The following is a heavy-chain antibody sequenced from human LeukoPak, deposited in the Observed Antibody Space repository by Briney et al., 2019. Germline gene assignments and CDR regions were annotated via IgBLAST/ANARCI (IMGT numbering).Heavy chain of an antibody. J-gene: IGHJ5*02. CDR1: GFTVRSNY. CDR3: AGGSDDNWFDP. D-gene: IGHD2-21*02. CDR2: IYSGGST. Sequence: PGGSLRLSCAASGFTVRSNYMSWVRQAPGKGLEWVSVIYSGGSTCYADSVKGRFTISRDNSKNTLYLQMNSLRAEDTAVYYCAGGSDDNWFDPWGQGTLVTVSS. V-gene: IGHV3-53*01.